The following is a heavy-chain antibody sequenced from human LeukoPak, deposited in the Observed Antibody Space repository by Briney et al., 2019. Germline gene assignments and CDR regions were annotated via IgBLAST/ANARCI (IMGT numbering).Heavy chain of an antibody. V-gene: IGHV3-23*01. CDR3: ACGTLTGTYYFDY. CDR1: GFTFSSYA. CDR2: ISSSDDYT. Sequence: GGSLRLSCAASGFTFSSYAMSWVRQAPGKGLEWVSTISSSDDYTYYADSVKGRFTISRDNSKNTLYLQVNSLRGEDTAVYYRACGTLTGTYYFDYWGQGTLVTVSS. J-gene: IGHJ4*02. D-gene: IGHD3-9*01.